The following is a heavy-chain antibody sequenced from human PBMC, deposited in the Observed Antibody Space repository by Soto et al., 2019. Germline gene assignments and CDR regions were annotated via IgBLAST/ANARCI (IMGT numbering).Heavy chain of an antibody. CDR1: GFTFSSYG. J-gene: IGHJ4*02. V-gene: IGHV3-23*01. Sequence: TGGSLRLSCAASGFTFSSYGMNWVRQAPVKGLEWVSVISGSGDSTYHADSVKGRFTISRDNSKNTLYLQLNSLRAEDTAVYYCARRGSGSYYDYWGQGTLVTVSS. CDR2: ISGSGDST. CDR3: ARRGSGSYYDY. D-gene: IGHD1-26*01.